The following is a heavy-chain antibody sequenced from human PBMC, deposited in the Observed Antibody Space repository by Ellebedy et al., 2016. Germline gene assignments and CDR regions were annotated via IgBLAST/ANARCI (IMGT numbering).Heavy chain of an antibody. CDR3: ARGHDPVAVTPAALALFSRMGSLWFDP. D-gene: IGHD2-2*01. CDR1: GGSFSGNY. CDR2: FRHTGTN. Sequence: SETLSLTXAVNGGSFSGNYWTWIRQPPGKGLEWIGEFRHTGTNNYNPSLKSRVTMSVDMSKNQFSLKLSSVTAADTAVYYCARGHDPVAVTPAALALFSRMGSLWFDPWGQGTLVSVSS. V-gene: IGHV4-34*01. J-gene: IGHJ5*02.